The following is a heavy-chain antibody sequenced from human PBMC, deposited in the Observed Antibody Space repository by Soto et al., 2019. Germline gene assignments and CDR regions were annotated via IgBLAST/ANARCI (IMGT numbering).Heavy chain of an antibody. D-gene: IGHD2-15*01. Sequence: QVQLVQSGAEVKKPGSSVKVSCKAPGGTFSSYAISWVRQAPGQGLEWMGGIIPIFGTAKYAQKFQGRVTITAYESTITGYMELSSLRSEDTAVYYCARSQGGSSSLDIYYYYYYGMDVWGQGTTVTVSS. CDR1: GGTFSSYA. CDR3: ARSQGGSSSLDIYYYYYYGMDV. CDR2: IIPIFGTA. J-gene: IGHJ6*02. V-gene: IGHV1-69*01.